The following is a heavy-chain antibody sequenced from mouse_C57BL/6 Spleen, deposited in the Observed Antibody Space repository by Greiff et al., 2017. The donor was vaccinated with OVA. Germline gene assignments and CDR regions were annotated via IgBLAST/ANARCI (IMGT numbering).Heavy chain of an antibody. Sequence: VQLQQSGAELVKPGASVKLSCKASGYTFTEYTIHWVKQRSGQGLEWIGWFYPGSGSIKYNEKFKDKATLTADKSSSTVYMELSRLTSEDSAVYFCARHEDRGAYYSNYVLAYWGQGTLVTVSA. V-gene: IGHV1-62-2*01. CDR1: GYTFTEYT. J-gene: IGHJ3*01. CDR2: FYPGSGSI. CDR3: ARHEDRGAYYSNYVLAY. D-gene: IGHD2-5*01.